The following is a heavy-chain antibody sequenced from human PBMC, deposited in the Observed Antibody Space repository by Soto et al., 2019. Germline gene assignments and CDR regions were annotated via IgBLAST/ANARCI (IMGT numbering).Heavy chain of an antibody. V-gene: IGHV3-11*01. CDR2: ISNSGSTI. D-gene: IGHD3-22*01. J-gene: IGHJ6*02. CDR1: GFTFGDYY. Sequence: QVQLVESGGGLVKPGGSLRLSCAASGFTFGDYYMSWIRQAPGKGLEWVSYISNSGSTIYFADSVKGRFTISRDNAKNSLYLQMNSLRAEDTAVYYCARQKAWTGEWLSLYAPGMDVWGQGTTVTGSS. CDR3: ARQKAWTGEWLSLYAPGMDV.